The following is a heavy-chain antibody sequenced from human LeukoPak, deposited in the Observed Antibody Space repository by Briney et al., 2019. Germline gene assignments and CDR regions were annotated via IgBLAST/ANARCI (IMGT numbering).Heavy chain of an antibody. CDR3: ARERREPLRRGFDY. CDR2: INPSGGST. V-gene: IGHV1-46*01. J-gene: IGHJ4*02. CDR1: GYTFTSYY. D-gene: IGHD1-26*01. Sequence: GASVNVSFTASGYTFTSYYMHWVRQAPGQGLEWMGIINPSGGSTSYAQKFQGRVTMTRDTYTSTVYMELSSLRSEDTAVYYCARERREPLRRGFDYWGQGTLVTVSS.